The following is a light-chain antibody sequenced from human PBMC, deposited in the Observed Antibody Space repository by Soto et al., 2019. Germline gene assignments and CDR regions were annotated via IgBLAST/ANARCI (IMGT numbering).Light chain of an antibody. CDR2: SAS. Sequence: DIQLTQSPSFLSASAGDRVTITCRASQGIRTYLAWYQQKPGKAPKLLIHSASPLQSGVPSRFSGSGSGTEFSLTVRSLLPEDSATYYCQQLNGYQLTCGGGTKVEI. CDR3: QQLNGYQLT. V-gene: IGKV1-9*01. J-gene: IGKJ4*01. CDR1: QGIRTY.